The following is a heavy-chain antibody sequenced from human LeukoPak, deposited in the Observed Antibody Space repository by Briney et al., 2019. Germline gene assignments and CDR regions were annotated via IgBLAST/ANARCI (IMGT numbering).Heavy chain of an antibody. CDR2: INPNSGGT. V-gene: IGHV1-2*02. D-gene: IGHD6-19*01. J-gene: IGHJ4*02. Sequence: ASVTVSCKASGYTFTGYYMHWVRQAPAQGLEWMGWINPNSGGTNYAQKFQGRVTMTRDTSISTAYMELSRLRSDDTAVYYCARARPVAGTYVYWGKRTMVTVST. CDR1: GYTFTGYY. CDR3: ARARPVAGTYVY.